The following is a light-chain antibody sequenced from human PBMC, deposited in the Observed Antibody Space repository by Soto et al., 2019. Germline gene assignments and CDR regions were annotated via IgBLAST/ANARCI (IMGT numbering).Light chain of an antibody. CDR3: QQYANGPPT. CDR2: GAS. J-gene: IGKJ2*01. CDR1: QSVSSD. Sequence: DMVMTQSPATLSVSPGERATLSCRATQSVSSDLAWYQQKPGQAPRLLIYGASTRATDIAGRFSGSGSGTEFTLTISSLQSEDSAVYYCQQYANGPPTFGQGTKLEI. V-gene: IGKV3-15*01.